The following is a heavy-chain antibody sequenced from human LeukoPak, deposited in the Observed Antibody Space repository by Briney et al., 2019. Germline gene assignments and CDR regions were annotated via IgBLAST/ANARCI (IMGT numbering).Heavy chain of an antibody. CDR3: TRHAVGASGY. V-gene: IGHV3-73*01. Sequence: GGSLRLSCAASGFTFSGSAMHWVRQASGKGLEWVGRIRSKANSYATAYAASVKGRFTISRDNSKNTAYLQMNSLKTEDTAVYYCTRHAVGASGYWGQGTLVTVSS. CDR2: IRSKANSYAT. J-gene: IGHJ4*02. CDR1: GFTFSGSA. D-gene: IGHD1-26*01.